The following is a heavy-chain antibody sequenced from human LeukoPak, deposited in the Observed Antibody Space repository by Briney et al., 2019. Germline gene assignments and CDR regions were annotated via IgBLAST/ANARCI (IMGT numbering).Heavy chain of an antibody. CDR3: ARDNSVGDNAWWFDP. V-gene: IGHV1-46*01. CDR2: INPTGGST. D-gene: IGHD1-26*01. J-gene: IGHJ5*02. Sequence: VRQAPGQXLEWMGLINPTGGSTGYAQKFQGRVTMTRDMSTSTDYMELSSLRSEDTAIYYCARDNSVGDNAWWFDPWGQGTLVTVSS.